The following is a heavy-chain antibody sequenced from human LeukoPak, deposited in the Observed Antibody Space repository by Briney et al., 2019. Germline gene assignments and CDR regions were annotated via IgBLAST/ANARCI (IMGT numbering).Heavy chain of an antibody. CDR1: GFTFSSYG. CDR3: VRGRYYYDSSGYLDY. D-gene: IGHD3-22*01. CDR2: ISYVGSNE. J-gene: IGHJ4*02. Sequence: GGSLRLSCAASGFTFSSYGMHWVRQAPGKGLEWVALISYVGSNEYYVDSVKGRFTISRDNSKNTLYLQMNSLRAEDTAVYYCVRGRYYYDSSGYLDYWGQGTLVTVSS. V-gene: IGHV3-30-3*01.